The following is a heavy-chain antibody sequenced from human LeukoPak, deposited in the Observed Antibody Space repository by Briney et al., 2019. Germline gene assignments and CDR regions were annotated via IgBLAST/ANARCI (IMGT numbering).Heavy chain of an antibody. V-gene: IGHV3-48*01. J-gene: IGHJ4*02. Sequence: PGGSLRLSCAASGFTFSNYNMNWVRQAPGKGLEWVSYISSGSSTIYYADSVKGRFTISRDNAKNPLYLQMNGLRAEDTAVYYCARDYLGVVVTTTGGGNYWGQGTLVTVSS. CDR2: ISSGSSTI. CDR3: ARDYLGVVVTTTGGGNY. D-gene: IGHD3-22*01. CDR1: GFTFSNYN.